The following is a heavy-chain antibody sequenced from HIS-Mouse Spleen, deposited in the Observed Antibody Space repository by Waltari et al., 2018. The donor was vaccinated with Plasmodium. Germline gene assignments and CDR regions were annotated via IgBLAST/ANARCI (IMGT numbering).Heavy chain of an antibody. CDR2: IGTAGDT. Sequence: EVQLVESGGGLVQPGGSLRLSGAASGFPFSSYDRHWVRQATGKGLEWVSAIGTAGDTYYPGSVKGRFTISRENAKNSLYLQMNSLRAGDTAVYYCARGRWNHAFDIWGQGTMVTVSS. D-gene: IGHD1-1*01. CDR3: ARGRWNHAFDI. V-gene: IGHV3-13*01. CDR1: GFPFSSYD. J-gene: IGHJ3*02.